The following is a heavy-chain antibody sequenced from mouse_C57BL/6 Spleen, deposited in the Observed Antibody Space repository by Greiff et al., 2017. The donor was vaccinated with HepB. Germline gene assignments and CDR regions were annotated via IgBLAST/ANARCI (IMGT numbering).Heavy chain of an antibody. J-gene: IGHJ3*01. Sequence: EVQLQQSGPVLVKPGASVKMSCKASGYTFTDYYMNWVKQSHGKSLEWIGVINPYNGGTSYNQKFKGKATLTVDKSSSTAYMALNSLTSEDSAVYYCARLGGNYPFAYWGQWTLVTVSA. V-gene: IGHV1-19*01. CDR2: INPYNGGT. D-gene: IGHD2-1*01. CDR3: ARLGGNYPFAY. CDR1: GYTFTDYY.